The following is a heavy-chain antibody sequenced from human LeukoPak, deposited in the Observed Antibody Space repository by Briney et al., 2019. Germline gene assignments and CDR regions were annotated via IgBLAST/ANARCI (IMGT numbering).Heavy chain of an antibody. Sequence: SETLSLTCTVSGGSISSYYWSWIRQPPGKGLEWIGYIYTSGSTNYNPSLKSRVTISVDTSKNQFSLKLSSVTAADTAVYYCARDNTYYDFWSGRYYYYYMDVWGKGTTVTVSS. D-gene: IGHD3-3*01. J-gene: IGHJ6*03. CDR3: ARDNTYYDFWSGRYYYYYMDV. CDR1: GGSISSYY. CDR2: IYTSGST. V-gene: IGHV4-4*09.